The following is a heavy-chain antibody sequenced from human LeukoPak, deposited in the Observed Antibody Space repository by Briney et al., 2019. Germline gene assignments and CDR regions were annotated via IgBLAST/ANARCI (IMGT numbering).Heavy chain of an antibody. Sequence: GGSLRLSCAASGFTFTTYTMTWVRQAPGRGLEWISSISGSGYSTYYADSVKGRFTISRDNSKNTLHLQMNNLRAEDTAAYYCATDGSSWNIFDYWGQATLVTVSS. V-gene: IGHV3-23*01. D-gene: IGHD6-13*01. CDR3: ATDGSSWNIFDY. J-gene: IGHJ4*02. CDR1: GFTFTTYT. CDR2: ISGSGYST.